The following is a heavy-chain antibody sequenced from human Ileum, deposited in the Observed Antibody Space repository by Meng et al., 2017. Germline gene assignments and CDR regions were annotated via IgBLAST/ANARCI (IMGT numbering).Heavy chain of an antibody. CDR3: ARDHWGSLDY. Sequence: QLQLQESGPGLVKPAEPLSLPCPVSGGSISSSSYYWGWLRQPPGRGLEWIGYASTNYNPSLKSRVTISVDTSKNQFSLKLTSVTAADTAVYYCARDHWGSLDYWGQGVLVPSPQ. D-gene: IGHD7-27*01. CDR1: GGSISSSSYY. V-gene: IGHV4-39*07. J-gene: IGHJ4*02. CDR2: AST.